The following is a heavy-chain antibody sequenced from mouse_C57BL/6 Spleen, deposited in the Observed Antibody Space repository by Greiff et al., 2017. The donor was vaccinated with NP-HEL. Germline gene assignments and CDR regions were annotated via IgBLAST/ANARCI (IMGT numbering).Heavy chain of an antibody. CDR1: GYAFSSYW. CDR2: IYPGDGDT. V-gene: IGHV1-80*01. Sequence: QVQLQQSGAELVKPGASVKISCKASGYAFSSYWMNWVKQRPGKGLEWIGQIYPGDGDTNYNGKFKGKATLTADKSSSTAYMQLSSLTSEDSAVYFCAWASITTVYFDYWGQGTTLTVSS. D-gene: IGHD1-1*01. J-gene: IGHJ2*01. CDR3: AWASITTVYFDY.